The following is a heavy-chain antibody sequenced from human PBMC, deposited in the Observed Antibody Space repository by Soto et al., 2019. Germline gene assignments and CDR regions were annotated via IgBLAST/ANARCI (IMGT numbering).Heavy chain of an antibody. V-gene: IGHV3-7*01. CDR3: ARGSTYCSGGSCYDEYFQH. CDR1: GFTFSSYW. J-gene: IGHJ1*01. Sequence: EVQLVESGGGLVQPGGSLRLSCAASGFTFSSYWMSWVRQAPGKGLEWVANIKQDGSEKYYVDSVKGRFTISRENAKNSLYLQMNSLRAEDTAVYYCARGSTYCSGGSCYDEYFQHWGQGTLVTVSS. D-gene: IGHD2-15*01. CDR2: IKQDGSEK.